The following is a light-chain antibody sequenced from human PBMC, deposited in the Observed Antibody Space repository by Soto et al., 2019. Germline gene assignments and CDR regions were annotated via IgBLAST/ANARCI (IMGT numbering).Light chain of an antibody. V-gene: IGKV1-5*01. CDR1: QSISSW. CDR2: AAS. J-gene: IGKJ5*01. CDR3: QQLNSYPT. Sequence: DIQMTQFPSTLSASVGDRVTITCRASQSISSWLAWYQQKPGKAPKLLIYAASTLQSGVPSRFSGSGSGTDFTLTISSLQPEDFATYYCQQLNSYPTFGQGTRLEIK.